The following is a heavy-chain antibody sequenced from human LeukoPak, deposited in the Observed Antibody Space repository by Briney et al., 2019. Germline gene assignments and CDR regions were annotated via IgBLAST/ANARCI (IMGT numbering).Heavy chain of an antibody. CDR3: ARGHYDILTGYLDYLDY. CDR2: INHSGST. J-gene: IGHJ4*02. CDR1: GGSFSGYY. V-gene: IGHV4-34*01. Sequence: SETLSLTCAVYGGSFSGYYWSWIRQPPGKGLEWIGEINHSGSTNYNPSLKSRVTISVDTSKNQFSLKLSSVTAADTAVYYCARGHYDILTGYLDYLDYWGQGTLVTVSS. D-gene: IGHD3-9*01.